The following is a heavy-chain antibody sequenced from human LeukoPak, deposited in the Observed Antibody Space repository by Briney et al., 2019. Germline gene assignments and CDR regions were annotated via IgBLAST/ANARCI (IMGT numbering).Heavy chain of an antibody. CDR1: GFTFSSYS. CDR3: AKDTDRGHYYDSSGSESVAFDI. D-gene: IGHD3-22*01. V-gene: IGHV3-48*04. CDR2: ISSSSSTI. J-gene: IGHJ3*02. Sequence: GGSLRPSCAASGFTFSSYSMNWVRQAPGKGLEWVSYISSSSSTIYYADSVKGRFTISRDNAKNSLYLQMNSLRAEDMALYYCAKDTDRGHYYDSSGSESVAFDIWGQGTMVTVSS.